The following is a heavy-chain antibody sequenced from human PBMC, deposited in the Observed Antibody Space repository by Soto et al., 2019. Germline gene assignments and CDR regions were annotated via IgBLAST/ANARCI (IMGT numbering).Heavy chain of an antibody. CDR2: ISYDGSNK. CDR3: AKEPYSGSYYGKFFDY. Sequence: QVQLVESGGGVVQPGRSLRLSCAASGLTFSSYGMHWVRQAPGKGLEWVAVISYDGSNKYYADSVKGRFTISRDNSKNTLYLQMNSLRAEDTAVYYCAKEPYSGSYYGKFFDYWGQGTLVTVSS. J-gene: IGHJ4*02. D-gene: IGHD1-26*01. CDR1: GLTFSSYG. V-gene: IGHV3-30*18.